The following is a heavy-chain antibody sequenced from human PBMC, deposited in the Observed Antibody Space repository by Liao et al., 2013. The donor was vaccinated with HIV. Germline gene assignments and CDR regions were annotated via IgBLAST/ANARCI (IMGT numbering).Heavy chain of an antibody. V-gene: IGHV4-34*01. CDR1: GDTYSGYY. Sequence: QVQLQQWGAGLLKPSETLSLTCAVYGDTYSGYYWNWVRHLPGKGLEWIGDIDHTGTIEFNPSLQSRVTISVDTSKRQLSLRLTSVTAADTGMYYCARVLPMEYYGDYQLGAFDIWGQGTMVTVSS. CDR3: ARVLPMEYYGDYQLGAFDI. CDR2: IDHTGTI. J-gene: IGHJ3*02. D-gene: IGHD4-17*01.